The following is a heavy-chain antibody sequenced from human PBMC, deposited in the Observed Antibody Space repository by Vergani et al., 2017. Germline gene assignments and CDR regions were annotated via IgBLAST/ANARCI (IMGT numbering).Heavy chain of an antibody. CDR1: GFTFSSYA. Sequence: QVQLVESGGGVVQPGRSLRLSCAASGFTFSSYAMHWVRQAPGKGLEWVAVISYDGSNKYYADSVKGRFTISRDNSKNTLYLQMNSLRAEDTAVYYCARDKSSSSYNWFDPWGQGTLVTVSS. V-gene: IGHV3-30*01. CDR2: ISYDGSNK. CDR3: ARDKSSSSYNWFDP. J-gene: IGHJ5*02. D-gene: IGHD6-6*01.